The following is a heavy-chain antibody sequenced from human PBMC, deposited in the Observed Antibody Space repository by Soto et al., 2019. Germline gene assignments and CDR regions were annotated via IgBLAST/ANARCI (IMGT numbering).Heavy chain of an antibody. V-gene: IGHV3-30*18. CDR1: GFTFSSYG. J-gene: IGHJ4*02. CDR3: AKGCGGVASGSRDY. CDR2: ISYDGSNK. D-gene: IGHD1-26*01. Sequence: QVQLVESGGGVVQPGRSLRLSCAASGFTFSSYGMHWVRQAPGKGLEWVAVISYDGSNKYYADSVKGRFTISRDNSKNTLYLQMNSLRAEGTAVYYCAKGCGGVASGSRDYWGQGTLVTVSS.